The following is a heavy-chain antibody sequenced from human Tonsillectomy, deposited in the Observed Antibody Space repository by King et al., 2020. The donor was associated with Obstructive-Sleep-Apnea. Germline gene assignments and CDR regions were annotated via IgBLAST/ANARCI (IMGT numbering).Heavy chain of an antibody. CDR3: ARGGAGTTTYYGMDV. J-gene: IGHJ6*02. V-gene: IGHV3-11*01. Sequence: VQLVESGGGLVKPGGSLRLSCAASGFTFSDYYMTWIRQAQGKGLEWVSYISGGGRTIYYADSMKGRFTISRDNAKNSLYLQMNSLRAEDTAVYYCARGGAGTTTYYGMDVWGQGTTVTVSS. D-gene: IGHD6-13*01. CDR2: ISGGGRTI. CDR1: GFTFSDYY.